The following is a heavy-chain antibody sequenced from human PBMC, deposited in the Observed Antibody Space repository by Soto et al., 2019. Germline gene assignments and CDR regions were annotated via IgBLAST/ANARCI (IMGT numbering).Heavy chain of an antibody. D-gene: IGHD2-21*02. J-gene: IGHJ5*02. CDR2: ISADGFTI. Sequence: EGQVLESGGGLVQPGGSLRLTCAASGFTFTSYALSWVRQSPGKGLEWVSTISADGFTIDYAHSVKGRFTISRDNSKNTLFLKMNSLRAEDTAMYFCVGSAYCRGDCYWQFDPWGLGTLVTVSS. CDR1: GFTFTSYA. CDR3: VGSAYCRGDCYWQFDP. V-gene: IGHV3-23*01.